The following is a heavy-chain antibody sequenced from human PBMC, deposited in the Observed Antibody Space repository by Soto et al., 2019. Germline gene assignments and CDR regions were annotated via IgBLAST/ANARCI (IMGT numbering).Heavy chain of an antibody. J-gene: IGHJ5*02. D-gene: IGHD6-13*01. CDR2: IIPNFGTT. V-gene: IGHV1-69*06. CDR1: GYTFTGYY. CDR3: ARAVSSWYKGDWFDP. Sequence: ASVKVSCKASGYTFTGYYMHWVRQAPGQGLEWMGWIIPNFGTTNYAQKFQGRVTITADKSTSTAYMELSSLRSEDTAVYYCARAVSSWYKGDWFDPWGQGTLVTVSS.